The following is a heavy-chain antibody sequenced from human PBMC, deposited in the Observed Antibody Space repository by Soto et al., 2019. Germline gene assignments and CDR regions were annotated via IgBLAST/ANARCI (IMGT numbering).Heavy chain of an antibody. CDR1: GCSHNSGGYL. CDR3: AREGAAPYYYYGMDV. CDR2: IYYSGST. D-gene: IGHD6-6*01. J-gene: IGHJ6*02. Sequence: QVQLQESGPRLVEPSQTLSPNCTFSGCSHNSGGYLWSRIRQHPGKGLEWIGFIYYSGSTYYNPSLKSRVTISVDTSKNQFSLKLSSVTAADTAVYYCAREGAAPYYYYGMDVWGQGTTVTVSS. V-gene: IGHV4-31*03.